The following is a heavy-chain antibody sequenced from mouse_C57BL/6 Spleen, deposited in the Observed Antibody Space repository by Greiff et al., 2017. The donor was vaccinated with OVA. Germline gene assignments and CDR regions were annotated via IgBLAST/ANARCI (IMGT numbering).Heavy chain of an antibody. D-gene: IGHD1-1*01. CDR1: GYSFTDYN. CDR2: INPNYGTT. Sequence: VQLQQSGPELVKPGASVKISCKASGYSFTDYNMNWVKQSNGKSLEWIGVINPNYGTTSYNQKFKGKATLTVDQSSSTAYMQRNSLTSEDSAVYYCARLYYYGSSPWFADWGQGTLVTVSA. V-gene: IGHV1-39*01. J-gene: IGHJ3*01. CDR3: ARLYYYGSSPWFAD.